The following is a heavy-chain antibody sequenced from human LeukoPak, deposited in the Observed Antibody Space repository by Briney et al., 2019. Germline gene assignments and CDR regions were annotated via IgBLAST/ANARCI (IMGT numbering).Heavy chain of an antibody. CDR3: AREASDRGRFDY. D-gene: IGHD3-22*01. J-gene: IGHJ4*02. CDR2: ISYDGSNK. CDR1: GFTFSSYA. V-gene: IGHV3-30-3*01. Sequence: QLGGSLRLSCAASGFTFSSYAMHWVRQAPGKGLEWVAVISYDGSNKYYADSVKGRFTISRDNSKNTLYLQMNSLRAEDTAVYYCAREASDRGRFDYWGQGTLVTVSS.